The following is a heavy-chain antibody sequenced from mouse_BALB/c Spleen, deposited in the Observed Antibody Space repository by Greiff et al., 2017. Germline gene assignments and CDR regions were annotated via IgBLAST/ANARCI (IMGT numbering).Heavy chain of an antibody. D-gene: IGHD2-1*01. CDR3: ARMAPYYYAYWYFDV. J-gene: IGHJ1*01. CDR2: IRNKANGYTT. Sequence: EVQLVESGGGLVQPGGSLRLSCATSGFTFTDYYMSWVRQPPGKALEWLGFIRNKANGYTTEYSASVKGRFTISRDNSQSILYLQMNTLRAEDSATYYCARMAPYYYAYWYFDVWGAGTTVTVSS. V-gene: IGHV7-3*02. CDR1: GFTFTDYY.